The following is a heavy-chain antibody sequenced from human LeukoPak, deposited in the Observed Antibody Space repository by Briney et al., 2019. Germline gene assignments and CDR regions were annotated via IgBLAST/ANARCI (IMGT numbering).Heavy chain of an antibody. D-gene: IGHD7-27*01. J-gene: IGHJ4*02. Sequence: PGGSLRLSCAASGFTFRSHWMSWVRQAPGKGLEWVAFIRYDGNNKYYADSVKGRFTISRDNSKNTLYLQMNSLRGEDTAVYYCAKGSSDWGSNWGQGTLVTVSS. CDR1: GFTFRSHW. CDR3: AKGSSDWGSN. V-gene: IGHV3-30*02. CDR2: IRYDGNNK.